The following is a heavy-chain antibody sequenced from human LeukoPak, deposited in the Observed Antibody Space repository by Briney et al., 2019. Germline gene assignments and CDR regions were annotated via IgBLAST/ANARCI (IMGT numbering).Heavy chain of an antibody. D-gene: IGHD3-3*01. V-gene: IGHV1-69*13. CDR1: GYTFTSYG. CDR3: ARSVRTFGVVMDFDY. J-gene: IGHJ4*02. CDR2: IIPIFGTA. Sequence: GASVKVSCKASGYTFTSYGISWVRQAPGQGLEWMGGIIPIFGTANYAQKFQGRVTITADESTSTAYMELSSLRSEDTAVYYCARSVRTFGVVMDFDYWGQGTLVTVSS.